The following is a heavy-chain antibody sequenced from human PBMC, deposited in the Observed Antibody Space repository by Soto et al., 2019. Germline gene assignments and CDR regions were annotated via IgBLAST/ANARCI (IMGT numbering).Heavy chain of an antibody. CDR1: GFAFSSHW. D-gene: IGHD2-15*01. J-gene: IGHJ6*02. Sequence: EVQLVKSGGDFVQPGGSLRLSFVASGFAFSSHWMYWVRQAPGKGLVWVSRINSDGTITTYADSVKGRFTISRDNAKNTLYLQMNSLRVEDTALYYCVRDPDQYSYYGLDVWGQGTTVIVS. CDR3: VRDPDQYSYYGLDV. V-gene: IGHV3-74*01. CDR2: INSDGTIT.